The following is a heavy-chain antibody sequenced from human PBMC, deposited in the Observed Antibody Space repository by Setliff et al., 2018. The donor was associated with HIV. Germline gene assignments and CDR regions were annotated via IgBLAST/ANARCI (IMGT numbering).Heavy chain of an antibody. V-gene: IGHV3-30*04. J-gene: IGHJ6*03. Sequence: PGGSLRLSCAVSGFTFYSYAMHWVRQAPGRGLEWVAVISQDGTNQYYADSVKGRFTISRDDAENSLFLQLDSLRDEDTAVYYCARSQGIGNYHMDVWGTGTTVTVSS. D-gene: IGHD2-15*01. CDR2: ISQDGTNQ. CDR3: ARSQGIGNYHMDV. CDR1: GFTFYSYA.